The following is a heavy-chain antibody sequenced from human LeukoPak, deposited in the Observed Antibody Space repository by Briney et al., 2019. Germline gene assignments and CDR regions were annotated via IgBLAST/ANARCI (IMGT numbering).Heavy chain of an antibody. Sequence: GGSLRLSCAASGFTFSRFTMNWVRQAPGKGLEWVSFISSSSNYIYYADSVKGRFTISRDNAKTSLSLRMNSLSAEDTAVYYCARDGYNSANGIDVWGQGTMVTVSS. J-gene: IGHJ3*01. CDR1: GFTFSRFT. D-gene: IGHD1-1*01. CDR2: ISSSSNYI. CDR3: ARDGYNSANGIDV. V-gene: IGHV3-21*01.